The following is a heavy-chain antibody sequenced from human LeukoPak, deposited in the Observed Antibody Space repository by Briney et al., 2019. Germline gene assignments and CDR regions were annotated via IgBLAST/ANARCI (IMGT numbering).Heavy chain of an antibody. CDR3: ARGPYSYDSSGAFDI. CDR2: IYYSGST. Sequence: SETLSLTCTVSGGSISSSSYYWGWVRQPPGKGLEWIGSIYYSGSTYYNPSLKSRVTISVDTSKNQFSLKLSSVTAADTAVYYCARGPYSYDSSGAFDIWGQGTMVTVSS. CDR1: GGSISSSSYY. J-gene: IGHJ3*02. D-gene: IGHD3-22*01. V-gene: IGHV4-39*01.